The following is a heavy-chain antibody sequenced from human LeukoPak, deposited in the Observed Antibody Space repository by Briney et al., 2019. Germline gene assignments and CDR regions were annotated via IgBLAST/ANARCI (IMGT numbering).Heavy chain of an antibody. Sequence: ASVKVSCKASGYTFTSNYMHWVRQAPGQGVEWMGIINPSGGYTKYAQKLQGRVTMTTDTSTSTAYMELRSLRSDDTAVYYCARVRGDDYFDYWGQGTLVTVSS. CDR1: GYTFTSNY. CDR2: INPSGGYT. J-gene: IGHJ4*02. CDR3: ARVRGDDYFDY. D-gene: IGHD2-21*02. V-gene: IGHV1-46*01.